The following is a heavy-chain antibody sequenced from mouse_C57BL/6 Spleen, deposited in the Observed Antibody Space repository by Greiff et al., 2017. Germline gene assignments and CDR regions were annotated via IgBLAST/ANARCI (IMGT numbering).Heavy chain of an antibody. J-gene: IGHJ4*01. CDR2: IYPGSGST. Sequence: QVQLQQPGAELVKPGASVMMSCKASGYTFTSYWITWVKQRPGQGLEWIGDIYPGSGSTNYNEKFKSKATLTVDTSSSTAYMQLSSLTSEDSAVYYCARVGDYYGSSQYYYAMDYWGQGTSVTVSS. CDR1: GYTFTSYW. V-gene: IGHV1-55*01. D-gene: IGHD1-1*01. CDR3: ARVGDYYGSSQYYYAMDY.